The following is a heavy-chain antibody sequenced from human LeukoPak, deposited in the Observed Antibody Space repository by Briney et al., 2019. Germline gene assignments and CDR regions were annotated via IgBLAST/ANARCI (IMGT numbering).Heavy chain of an antibody. Sequence: PGGSLRLSCGASGFPFSTYGMSWVRQAPGKGLEWVSTISPGGGSTYYADSVKGRFTISRDNSKNTLYLQMNSLRAEDTAVYYCAKFRGGDTIYYYYGMDVWAKGPRSPSP. V-gene: IGHV3-23*01. D-gene: IGHD3-3*01. J-gene: IGHJ6*02. CDR2: ISPGGGST. CDR3: AKFRGGDTIYYYYGMDV. CDR1: GFPFSTYG.